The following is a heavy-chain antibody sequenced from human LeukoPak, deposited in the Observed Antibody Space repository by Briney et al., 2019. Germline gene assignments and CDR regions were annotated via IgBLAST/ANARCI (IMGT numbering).Heavy chain of an antibody. D-gene: IGHD1-26*01. CDR1: GLTFSSYS. J-gene: IGHJ4*02. CDR2: ISSSSSYI. CDR3: ARNSIVGATID. V-gene: IGHV3-21*01. Sequence: GGSLRLSCAASGLTFSSYSMNWVRQAAGKGLEWVSSISSSSSYIYYADSVKGRFTISRDNAKNSLYLQMNSLRAEATAVYYCARNSIVGATIDWGQGTLVTVSS.